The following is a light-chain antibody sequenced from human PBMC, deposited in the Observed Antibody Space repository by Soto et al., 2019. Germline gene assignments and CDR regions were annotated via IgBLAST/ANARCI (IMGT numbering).Light chain of an antibody. J-gene: IGKJ4*01. CDR1: QSVSSN. Sequence: EIVMTQSPATLSVSPGERATLSCRASQSVSSNLAWYQQKPGQAPRLLIYGASTRATGIPARFSGSGSGTEFTLTISSLQSEEFAVYYCQQYNNWPLTFGGGNKVEIK. CDR3: QQYNNWPLT. V-gene: IGKV3-15*01. CDR2: GAS.